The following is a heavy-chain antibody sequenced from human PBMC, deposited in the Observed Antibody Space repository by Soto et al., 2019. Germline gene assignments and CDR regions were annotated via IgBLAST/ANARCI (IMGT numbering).Heavy chain of an antibody. Sequence: TLSLTCTVSGGSISSYYWSWIRQPPGKALECLALIYWDDDKRYSPSLKSRLTITKDTAKNQVVLTMTNMDPVDTATYYCAHNDYYGSGSQTYYFDYWGQGTLVTVSS. V-gene: IGHV2-5*08. CDR1: GGSISSYYW. CDR3: AHNDYYGSGSQTYYFDY. D-gene: IGHD3-10*01. CDR2: IYWDDDK. J-gene: IGHJ4*02.